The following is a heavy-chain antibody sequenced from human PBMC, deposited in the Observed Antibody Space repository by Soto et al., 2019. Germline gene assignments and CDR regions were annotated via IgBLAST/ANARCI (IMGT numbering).Heavy chain of an antibody. J-gene: IGHJ5*02. CDR2: INHSGST. CDR1: GGSFSGYY. V-gene: IGHV4-34*01. Sequence: SETLSLTCAVYGGSFSGYYWSWIRQPPGKGLEWIGEINHSGSTNYNPSLKSRVTISVDTSKNQFSLKLSSVTAADTAVYYCARGKVTGIAAAGTRPIGFWFDPWGQGTLVTVS. CDR3: ARGKVTGIAAAGTRPIGFWFDP. D-gene: IGHD6-13*01.